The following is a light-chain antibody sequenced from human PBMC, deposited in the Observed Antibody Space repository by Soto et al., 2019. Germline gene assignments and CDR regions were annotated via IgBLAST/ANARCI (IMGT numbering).Light chain of an antibody. J-gene: IGKJ1*01. Sequence: AVLLTQSPSSFSASTGDRATITCRASQDILNYLAWYQQVPGKAPKLLLYAASILQTGVPSRFSGSGSGTDFALAVDGLQSEYFATYFCQHYCNYPWTFGQGPTVE. CDR3: QHYCNYPWT. CDR1: QDILNY. CDR2: AAS. V-gene: IGKV1-8*01.